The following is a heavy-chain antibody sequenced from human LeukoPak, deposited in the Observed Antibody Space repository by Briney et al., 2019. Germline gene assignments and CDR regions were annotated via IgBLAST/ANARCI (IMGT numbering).Heavy chain of an antibody. Sequence: TGGSLRLSCAASGFTFSSYEMNWVRQAPGKGLEWVSYISSSGSTIYYADSVKGRFTISRDNAKNSLYLQMNSLRAGDTAVYYCARDYYDSSGYYLRYYYYYYMDVWGKGTTVTVPS. V-gene: IGHV3-48*03. J-gene: IGHJ6*03. CDR3: ARDYYDSSGYYLRYYYYYYMDV. D-gene: IGHD3-22*01. CDR2: ISSSGSTI. CDR1: GFTFSSYE.